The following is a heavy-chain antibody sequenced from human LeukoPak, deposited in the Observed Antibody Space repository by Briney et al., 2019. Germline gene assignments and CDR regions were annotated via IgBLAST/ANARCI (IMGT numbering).Heavy chain of an antibody. Sequence: GGSLRLSCAASGFTFSSYAMSWVRQAPGKGLEWVSSIHSSSGYIYYADSVKGRFAISRDNSKNTVYLQMDSLRAEDTAVYYCAKSHVTTATGTGRYFDYWGQGTLVTVSS. CDR3: AKSHVTTATGTGRYFDY. CDR2: IHSSSGYI. J-gene: IGHJ4*02. V-gene: IGHV3-23*01. D-gene: IGHD3-9*01. CDR1: GFTFSSYA.